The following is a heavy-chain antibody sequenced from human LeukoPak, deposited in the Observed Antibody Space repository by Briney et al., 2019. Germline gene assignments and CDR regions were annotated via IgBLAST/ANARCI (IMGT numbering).Heavy chain of an antibody. J-gene: IGHJ5*02. CDR2: IYYSGST. CDR3: ARGYYDFWSGHPNWFDP. V-gene: IGHV4-30-4*08. Sequence: PSETLSLTCTVSGGSISSGGYYWSWIRQHPGKGLEWIGYIYYSGSTYYNPSLKSRVTISVDTSKNQFSLKLSSVTAADTAVYYCARGYYDFWSGHPNWFDPWGQGTLVTVSS. CDR1: GGSISSGGYY. D-gene: IGHD3-3*01.